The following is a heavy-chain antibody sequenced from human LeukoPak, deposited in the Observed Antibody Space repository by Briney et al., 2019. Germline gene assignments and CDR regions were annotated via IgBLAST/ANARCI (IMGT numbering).Heavy chain of an antibody. V-gene: IGHV4-59*12. CDR3: ARVAYCGGDCYFEGFDY. CDR1: GGSISSYY. J-gene: IGHJ4*02. D-gene: IGHD2-21*02. CDR2: IYYSGST. Sequence: SETLSLTCTVSGGSISSYYWSWIRQPPGKGLEWIGYIYYSGSTNYNPSLKSRVTISVDTSKNQFSLKLSSVTAADTAVYYCARVAYCGGDCYFEGFDYWGQGTLVTVSS.